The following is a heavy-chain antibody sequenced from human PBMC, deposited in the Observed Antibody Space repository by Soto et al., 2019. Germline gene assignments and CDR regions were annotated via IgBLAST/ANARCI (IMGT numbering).Heavy chain of an antibody. CDR2: ISSSSSTI. CDR1: GFIFNTYN. D-gene: IGHD3-22*01. CDR3: ARDDYPYFDDTSGYHFDY. J-gene: IGHJ4*02. Sequence: PGGSLRLSCAASGFIFNTYNMNWVRQAPGKGLEWVAYISSSSSTIHYADSVEGRFTISRDNAKNSLYLQMNSLRAEDTAVYYCARDDYPYFDDTSGYHFDYWGQGTLVTVSS. V-gene: IGHV3-48*01.